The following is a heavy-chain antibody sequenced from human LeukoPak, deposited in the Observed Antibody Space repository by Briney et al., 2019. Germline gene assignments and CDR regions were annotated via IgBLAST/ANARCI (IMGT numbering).Heavy chain of an antibody. V-gene: IGHV3-48*04. CDR3: ARDGYCSGGSCSMDI. CDR2: ISSSSGRSI. Sequence: GGSLRLSCAASGFTFSSYSMNWVRQAPGKGLEWVSYISSSSGRSIYYADSVKGRFTISRDNAKNSLYLQMNSLRAEDTAVYYCARDGYCSGGSCSMDIWGQGTMVTVSS. CDR1: GFTFSSYS. J-gene: IGHJ3*02. D-gene: IGHD2-15*01.